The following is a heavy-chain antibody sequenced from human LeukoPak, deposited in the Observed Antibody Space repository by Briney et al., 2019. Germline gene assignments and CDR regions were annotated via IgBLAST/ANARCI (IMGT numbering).Heavy chain of an antibody. CDR2: INHSGST. Sequence: SETLSLTCAVYGGSFSGYYWSWIRQPPGKGLEWIGEINHSGSTNYNPSLKSRVTISVDTSKNQFSLKLGSVTAADTAVYYCARGPGGSWSNWFDPWGQGTLVTVSS. CDR3: ARGPGGSWSNWFDP. D-gene: IGHD6-13*01. CDR1: GGSFSGYY. J-gene: IGHJ5*02. V-gene: IGHV4-34*01.